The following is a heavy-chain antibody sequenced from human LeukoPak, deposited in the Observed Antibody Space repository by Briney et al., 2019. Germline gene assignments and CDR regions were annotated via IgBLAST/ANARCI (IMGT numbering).Heavy chain of an antibody. V-gene: IGHV4-30-2*01. J-gene: IGHJ1*01. Sequence: SETLSLTCAVSGGSISSGGYSWSWIRQPPGKGLEWIGYIYHSGSTYYNPSLKSRVTISVDRSKNQFSLKLSSVTAADTAVYYCASACYYDSSGYLEYFQHWGQGTLVTVSS. CDR1: GGSISSGGYS. CDR3: ASACYYDSSGYLEYFQH. D-gene: IGHD3-22*01. CDR2: IYHSGST.